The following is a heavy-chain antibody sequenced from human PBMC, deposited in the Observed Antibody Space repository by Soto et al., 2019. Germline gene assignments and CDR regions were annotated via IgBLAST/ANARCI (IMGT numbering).Heavy chain of an antibody. Sequence: PXETLALTFSVSGAALNSGNYYWSWIRQVPGKGLEWIGHIYVTGAVDYNPSLRDRITISQDTSERQFSLNLRLVTAADTAVYYCERLRIATNNYKWFDPWGQGTLVTVS. D-gene: IGHD2-21*01. CDR1: GAALNSGNYY. CDR3: ERLRIATNNYKWFDP. J-gene: IGHJ5*02. V-gene: IGHV4-31*03. CDR2: IYVTGAV.